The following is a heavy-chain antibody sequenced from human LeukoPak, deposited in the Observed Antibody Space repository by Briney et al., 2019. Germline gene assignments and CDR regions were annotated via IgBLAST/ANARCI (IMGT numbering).Heavy chain of an antibody. CDR1: GASISTYY. J-gene: IGHJ4*02. D-gene: IGHD5-12*01. V-gene: IGHV4-59*01. CDR3: ARAGGSWSFDY. Sequence: SETLSLTCSVSGASISTYYWSWIRQPAGKGLEWIGYLYFSGSTNYNPSLKSRVTISADTSKNQFSLKLNSVTAADTAVYYCARAGGSWSFDYLGQGTLVTVSS. CDR2: LYFSGST.